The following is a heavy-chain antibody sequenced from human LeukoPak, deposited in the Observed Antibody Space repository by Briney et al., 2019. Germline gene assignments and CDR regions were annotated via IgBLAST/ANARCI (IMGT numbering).Heavy chain of an antibody. J-gene: IGHJ4*02. CDR2: LSYNGTNA. D-gene: IGHD5-24*01. CDR1: GFNFDVYG. V-gene: IGHV3-30*18. Sequence: GRSLRLSCVASGFNFDVYGMHWVRQAPGKGLEWVALLSYNGTNAYYADSVKGRFTISRDNSRNTLFLQMNSLRPEDTAMYYCAKSRDGYNPFDYWGQGTLVTVSS. CDR3: AKSRDGYNPFDY.